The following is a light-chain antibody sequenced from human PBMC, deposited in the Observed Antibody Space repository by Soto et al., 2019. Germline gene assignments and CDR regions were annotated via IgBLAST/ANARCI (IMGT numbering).Light chain of an antibody. CDR2: AAS. CDR1: QSISNY. Sequence: DIQMTQSPSSLSASVGDRVTITCRASQSISNYLNWYQQKPGKAPKLLMYAASSLQSGVPSRFGGSGSGTDFTLTISSLQPEDFATYYCQKSYSTPRTFGQGTKVDIK. CDR3: QKSYSTPRT. V-gene: IGKV1-39*01. J-gene: IGKJ1*01.